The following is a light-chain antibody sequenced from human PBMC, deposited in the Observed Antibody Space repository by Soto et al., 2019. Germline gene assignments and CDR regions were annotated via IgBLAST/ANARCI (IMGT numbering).Light chain of an antibody. CDR3: QQYYTTLCT. CDR2: WAS. CDR1: QSVLYNSNNKNY. J-gene: IGKJ2*02. V-gene: IGKV4-1*01. Sequence: DIVMTQSPDSLAVSLGERATINCKSSQSVLYNSNNKNYLAWYQQKPGQPPKLLIYWASTRESGVPDRFSGSGSGTDFTLTISSLQAEDVAIYHCQQYYTTLCTFGQGTKLEIK.